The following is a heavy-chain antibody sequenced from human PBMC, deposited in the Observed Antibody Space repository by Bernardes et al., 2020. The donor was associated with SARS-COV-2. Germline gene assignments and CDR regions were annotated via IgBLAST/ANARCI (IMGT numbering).Heavy chain of an antibody. J-gene: IGHJ4*02. Sequence: VGSLILSCAASGFTFNTPWMRWVRQAPGKGLECVASINQDGSHAAYVDSVKGRFTISRDNAKNSLYLQMNGLRVEDTALYYCAGGSGYWGQGALVTVSS. CDR2: INQDGSHA. CDR1: GFTFNTPW. D-gene: IGHD1-26*01. V-gene: IGHV3-7*04. CDR3: AGGSGY.